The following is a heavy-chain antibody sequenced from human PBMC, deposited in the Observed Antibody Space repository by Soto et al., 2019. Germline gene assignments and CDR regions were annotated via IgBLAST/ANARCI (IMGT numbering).Heavy chain of an antibody. CDR1: GYTFTSYG. D-gene: IGHD1-1*01. CDR3: ARGRYGDY. J-gene: IGHJ4*02. Sequence: QVHLVQSGAEVKKPGASVKVSCKASGYTFTSYGITWVRQAPGQGLEWMGWISAHNGNTDYAPKLQGRVIVTRDTSTRTDYMELWRLISDDTAVYYCARGRYGDYGGQGALVTVSP. V-gene: IGHV1-18*01. CDR2: ISAHNGNT.